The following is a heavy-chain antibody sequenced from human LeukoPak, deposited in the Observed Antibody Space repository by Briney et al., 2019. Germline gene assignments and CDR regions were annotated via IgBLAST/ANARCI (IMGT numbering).Heavy chain of an antibody. J-gene: IGHJ4*02. CDR3: ARSSANSDY. D-gene: IGHD1-7*01. CDR2: IKQDGSEK. CDR1: GFTFDDYG. Sequence: GGSLRLSCAASGFTFDDYGMSWVRQAPGKGLEWVANIKQDGSEKYYVDSVKGRFTISRDNAKNSLYLQMNSLRAEDTAVYYCARSSANSDYWGQGTPVTVSS. V-gene: IGHV3-7*01.